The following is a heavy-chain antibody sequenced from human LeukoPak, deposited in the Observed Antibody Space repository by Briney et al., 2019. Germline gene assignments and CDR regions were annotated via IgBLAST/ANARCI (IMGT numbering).Heavy chain of an antibody. J-gene: IGHJ4*02. Sequence: LRLSCAASGFTFSDYYMSWIRQAPGKGLEWIGSIYYSGSTYYNPSLKSRVTISVDTSKNQFSLKLSSVTAADTAVYYCARDKNPYFDYWGQGTLVTVSS. CDR3: ARDKNPYFDY. CDR2: IYYSGST. V-gene: IGHV4-38-2*02. CDR1: GFTFSDYY.